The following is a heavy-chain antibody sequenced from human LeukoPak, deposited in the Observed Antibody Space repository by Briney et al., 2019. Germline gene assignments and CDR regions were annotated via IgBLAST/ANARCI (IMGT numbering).Heavy chain of an antibody. CDR2: IIPFFGTA. CDR1: GGTFSSYA. Sequence: SVKVSCKASGGTFSSYAISWVRQAPGQGLEWMGGIIPFFGTANYAQKFQGRVTITADESTSTAYMELSSLRSEDTAVYYCARRGRGYGSGSYYSGFDYWGQGTLVTVSS. V-gene: IGHV1-69*01. D-gene: IGHD3-10*01. CDR3: ARRGRGYGSGSYYSGFDY. J-gene: IGHJ4*02.